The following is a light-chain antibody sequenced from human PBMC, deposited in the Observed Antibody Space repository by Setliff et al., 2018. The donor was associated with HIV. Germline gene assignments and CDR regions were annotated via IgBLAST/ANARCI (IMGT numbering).Light chain of an antibody. J-gene: IGLJ1*01. CDR3: ASHRDTNTLEV. CDR1: NSDIGSHDY. CDR2: SVT. V-gene: IGLV2-14*03. Sequence: SALTQPASVSGSPGQSITISCSGTNSDIGSHDYVSWYQQHPGKAPKLIIFSVTYRPSGVSDRFSSSKSGNTASLTISGLQPEDEADYYCASHRDTNTLEVFGTGTKVTVL.